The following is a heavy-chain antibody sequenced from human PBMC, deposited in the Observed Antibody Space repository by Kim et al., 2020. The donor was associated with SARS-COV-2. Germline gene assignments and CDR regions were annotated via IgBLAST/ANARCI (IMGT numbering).Heavy chain of an antibody. CDR3: SRLPDY. CDR2: IYYSGNT. CDR1: GGSMRNYH. Sequence: SETLSLTCTVSGGSMRNYHWSWIRQPPGKGLEWIGNIYYSGNTNYNPSLKSRVTILIDTSKQKFSLKVRFLTAADTAVYYCSRLPDYWGQGTLVTVSS. J-gene: IGHJ4*02. V-gene: IGHV4-59*01.